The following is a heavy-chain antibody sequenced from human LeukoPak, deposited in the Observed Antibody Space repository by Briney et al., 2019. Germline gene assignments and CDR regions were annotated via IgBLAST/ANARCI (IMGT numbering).Heavy chain of an antibody. Sequence: SETLSLTCTVSDGSINNYYWTWIRQPPGKGLEWIGCIHYSGSTNYNPSLKSRVTISVDTSKNQFSLKLSSVTAADTAVYYCARNEVVVTGRAFDIWGQGTMVTVSS. V-gene: IGHV4-59*08. CDR1: DGSINNYY. CDR3: ARNEVVVTGRAFDI. J-gene: IGHJ3*02. CDR2: IHYSGST. D-gene: IGHD2-21*02.